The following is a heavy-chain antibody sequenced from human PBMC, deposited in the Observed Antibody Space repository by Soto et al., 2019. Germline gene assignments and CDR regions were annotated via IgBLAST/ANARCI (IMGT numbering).Heavy chain of an antibody. CDR3: VRGRGYSTGYFDY. D-gene: IGHD3-3*01. V-gene: IGHV4-39*02. Sequence: PSETLSLTCSVSGDSVTSDTYYWGWIRQPPGRGLEWIGYFFYSENTYYNPSLKSRVTISVDSSKNRFSLNLNSVTAADSAIYYCVRGRGYSTGYFDYWGQGSQVTVSS. CDR2: FFYSENT. J-gene: IGHJ4*02. CDR1: GDSVTSDTYY.